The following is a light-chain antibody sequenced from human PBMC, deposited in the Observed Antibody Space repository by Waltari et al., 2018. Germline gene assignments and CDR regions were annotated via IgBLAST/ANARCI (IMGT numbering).Light chain of an antibody. Sequence: YVLTQPPSVSVAPGHTAKITCGGNEIGRKSVHWYQQRPGQAPVLVVYADRDRPSGIPERFSGAKSWNTATLTITRVEAGDEADFYCQVWDSESEHRLFGGGTKLTVL. V-gene: IGLV3-21*02. J-gene: IGLJ3*02. CDR3: QVWDSESEHRL. CDR2: ADR. CDR1: EIGRKS.